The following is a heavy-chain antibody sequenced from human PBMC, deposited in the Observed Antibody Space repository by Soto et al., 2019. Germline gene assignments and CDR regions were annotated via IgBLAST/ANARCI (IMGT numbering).Heavy chain of an antibody. CDR2: ISGSGGST. CDR1: GFTFSSYA. CDR3: AKARGVTMVRGVIITHRAFDI. Sequence: GGSLRLSCAASGFTFSSYAMSWVRQAPGKGLEWVSAISGSGGSTYYADSVKGRFTISRDNSKNTLYLQMNSLRAEDTAVYYCAKARGVTMVRGVIITHRAFDIWGQGTMVTVSS. V-gene: IGHV3-23*01. J-gene: IGHJ3*02. D-gene: IGHD3-10*01.